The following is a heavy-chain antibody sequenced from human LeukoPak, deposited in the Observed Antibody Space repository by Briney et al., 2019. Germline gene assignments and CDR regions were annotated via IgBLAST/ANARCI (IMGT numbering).Heavy chain of an antibody. D-gene: IGHD2-2*01. Sequence: GGSLRLSCVASAFTFNNYWMHWVRQAPGKGLVWVSRIKGDGSSTNYADSVRGRFTISRDNAKNTLYLQMNSLRAEDTAVYYCAKDSSLTFDIVVVPAPWYFDYWGQGTLVTVSS. V-gene: IGHV3-74*01. J-gene: IGHJ4*02. CDR2: IKGDGSST. CDR1: AFTFNNYW. CDR3: AKDSSLTFDIVVVPAPWYFDY.